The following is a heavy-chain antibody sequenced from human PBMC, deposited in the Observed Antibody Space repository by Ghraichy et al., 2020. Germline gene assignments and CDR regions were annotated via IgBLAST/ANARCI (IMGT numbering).Heavy chain of an antibody. V-gene: IGHV4-39*01. CDR1: GGSISSGEYY. CDR2: IHHSGNT. D-gene: IGHD3-10*01. Sequence: SETLSLICTVSGGSISSGEYYWGWIRQPPGKGLEWIGSIHHSGNTDYNPSLKSRVTISVDTSKNQFSLNLRPVTAADTAVYYCAIRSGSKNYRAPFDYWGQGTLVTVSS. CDR3: AIRSGSKNYRAPFDY. J-gene: IGHJ4*02.